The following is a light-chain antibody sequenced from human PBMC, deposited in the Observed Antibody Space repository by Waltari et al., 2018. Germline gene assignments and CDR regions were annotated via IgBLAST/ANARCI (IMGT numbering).Light chain of an antibody. CDR1: QSVSST. V-gene: IGKV3-11*01. J-gene: IGKJ1*01. CDR3: QQHGTWPGT. Sequence: EIVLTQSPATLSLSPGESATLSCRARQSVSSTLAWYQQNPGQDPRLLIYGASNRATGIPARFSGSGSETDFSLTISSLEPEDFAVYYCQQHGTWPGTFGQGTKVDIK. CDR2: GAS.